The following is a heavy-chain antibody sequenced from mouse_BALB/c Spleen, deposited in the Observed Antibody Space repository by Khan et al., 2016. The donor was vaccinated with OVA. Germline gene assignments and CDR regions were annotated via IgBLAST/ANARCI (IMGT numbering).Heavy chain of an antibody. CDR1: GYSITSYFV. J-gene: IGHJ2*01. CDR2: IRHSGKT. D-gene: IGHD2-10*02. CDR3: ARVYGRDFDY. Sequence: VKLLQSGPGLVKPSQSLSLTCTVTGYSITSYFVWYLIRHFPGNLLGLMGFIRHSGKTNYNQSLKSRISITRDESTNPFFLQLKCVTTEDTATYYCARVYGRDFDYWGQGTTLTVSS. V-gene: IGHV3-2*02.